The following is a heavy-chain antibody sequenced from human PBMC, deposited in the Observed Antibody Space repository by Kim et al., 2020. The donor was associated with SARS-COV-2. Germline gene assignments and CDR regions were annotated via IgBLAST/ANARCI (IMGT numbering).Heavy chain of an antibody. CDR3: ARGRNIVATIEYYYYYGMDV. J-gene: IGHJ6*02. V-gene: IGHV3-33*01. Sequence: GGSLRLSCAASGFTFSSYGMHWVRQAPGKGLEWVAVIWYDGSNKYYADSVKGRFTISRDNSKNTLYLQMNSLRAEDTAVYYCARGRNIVATIEYYYYYGMDVWGQGTTVTVSS. CDR1: GFTFSSYG. D-gene: IGHD5-12*01. CDR2: IWYDGSNK.